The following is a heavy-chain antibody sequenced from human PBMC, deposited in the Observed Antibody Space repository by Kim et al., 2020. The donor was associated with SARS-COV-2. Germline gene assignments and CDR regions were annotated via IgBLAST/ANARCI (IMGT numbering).Heavy chain of an antibody. CDR2: ISGSGGST. CDR1: GFTFSSYA. V-gene: IGHV3-23*01. D-gene: IGHD3-22*01. Sequence: GGSLRLSCAASGFTFSSYAMSWVRQAPGKGLEWVSAISGSGGSTYYADSVKGRFTISRDNSKNTLYLQMNSLRAEDTAVYYCAKDLLHYDSSGYYTDYWGQGTLVTVSS. J-gene: IGHJ4*02. CDR3: AKDLLHYDSSGYYTDY.